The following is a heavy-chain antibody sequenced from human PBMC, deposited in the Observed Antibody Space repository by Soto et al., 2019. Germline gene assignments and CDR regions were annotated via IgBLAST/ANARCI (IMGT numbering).Heavy chain of an antibody. Sequence: WGSMRLSCAASGFTFSSYGMHWFRQAPGKGLEWVAVISYAGSNKYSSDSAKGRFAISRDKSKYTLYLQMNSLRAEDTAVYYCAKGVTTVRESPYYFDYWGQGTLVTVSS. CDR3: AKGVTTVRESPYYFDY. CDR1: GFTFSSYG. D-gene: IGHD3-10*01. V-gene: IGHV3-30*18. CDR2: ISYAGSNK. J-gene: IGHJ4*02.